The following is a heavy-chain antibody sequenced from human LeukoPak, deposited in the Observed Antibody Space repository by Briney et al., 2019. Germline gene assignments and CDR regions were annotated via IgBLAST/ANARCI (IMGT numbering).Heavy chain of an antibody. Sequence: SETLSLTCTVSGGSISSHYWSWIRQPPGKGLEGIGYIYYSGATNYNPSLKSPVTISVDTSKNQFSLKLSSVTAADTAVYYCASTRGSAFDYWGQGTLVTVSS. J-gene: IGHJ4*02. CDR3: ASTRGSAFDY. D-gene: IGHD5-12*01. CDR1: GGSISSHY. V-gene: IGHV4-59*11. CDR2: IYYSGAT.